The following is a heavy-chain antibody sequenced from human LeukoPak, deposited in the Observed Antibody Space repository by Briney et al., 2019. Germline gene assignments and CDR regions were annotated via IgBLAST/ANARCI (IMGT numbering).Heavy chain of an antibody. V-gene: IGHV3-7*01. D-gene: IGHD3-3*01. CDR3: ARMSGSRLPGY. Sequence: PGGSLRLSCVVSGFSFSGYWMTWIRQAPGKGLEWVATIRHDGNEKLYVDSVKGRFSISRDNAKNSLYLQMNSLRAEDTAVYYCARMSGSRLPGYWGQGALVTVSS. CDR1: GFSFSGYW. CDR2: IRHDGNEK. J-gene: IGHJ4*02.